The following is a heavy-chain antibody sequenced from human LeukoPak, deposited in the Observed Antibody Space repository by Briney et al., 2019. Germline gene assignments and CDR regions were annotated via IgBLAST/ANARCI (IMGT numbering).Heavy chain of an antibody. J-gene: IGHJ1*01. Sequence: PSETLSLTCTVSGGSISSYYWSWIRQPAGKGLEWIGRIYTSGSTNYNPSLKSRVTMSVDTSKNQFSLKLSSVTAADTAVYYCAREGTLVVSEEYLQHWGQGTLVTVSS. CDR3: AREGTLVVSEEYLQH. D-gene: IGHD1-1*01. CDR1: GGSISSYY. CDR2: IYTSGST. V-gene: IGHV4-4*07.